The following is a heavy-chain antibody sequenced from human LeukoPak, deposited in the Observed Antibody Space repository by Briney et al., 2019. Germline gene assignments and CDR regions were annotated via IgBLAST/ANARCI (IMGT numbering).Heavy chain of an antibody. CDR3: ARGYSKWIPILDY. CDR1: GGSFSGYS. J-gene: IGHJ4*02. CDR2: INHSGST. D-gene: IGHD5-18*01. V-gene: IGHV4-34*01. Sequence: SETLSLTCAVYGGSFSGYSWSWIRQPPGKGLEGIGEINHSGSTNYNPSLKSRVTISVDTSKNQFSLKLSSVTAADTAVYYCARGYSKWIPILDYWGQGTLVTVSS.